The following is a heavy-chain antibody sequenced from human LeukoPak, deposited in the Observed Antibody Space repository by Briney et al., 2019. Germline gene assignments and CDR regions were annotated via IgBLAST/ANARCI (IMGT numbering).Heavy chain of an antibody. V-gene: IGHV3-30*02. J-gene: IGHJ4*02. D-gene: IGHD4-17*01. CDR1: GFTFGSYG. CDR2: VRYDGNNP. Sequence: GGSLRLSCAASGFTFGSYGMHWVRQAPGKGLDWVAFVRYDGNNPYYSASVKGRFTISRDNSKNTVLLQMNNLRLQDAAVYYCARGSRYGDYPYYCDFWGQGTLVTVSS. CDR3: ARGSRYGDYPYYCDF.